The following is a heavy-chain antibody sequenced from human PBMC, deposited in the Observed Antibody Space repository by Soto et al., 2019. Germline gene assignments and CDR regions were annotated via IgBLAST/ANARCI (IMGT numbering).Heavy chain of an antibody. CDR2: INSDGGST. CDR3: AREYSSSRYFDY. V-gene: IGHV3-74*01. J-gene: IGHJ4*02. Sequence: EVQLVESGGGLVQSGGSLRLSCAASGFTFSSYWMHWVRQAPGKGLVWVSRINSDGGSTSYADSVKGRFTISRDNAKNTLYLQMNSLRVEDTAVYYCAREYSSSRYFDYWGQGTLVTVSS. CDR1: GFTFSSYW. D-gene: IGHD6-13*01.